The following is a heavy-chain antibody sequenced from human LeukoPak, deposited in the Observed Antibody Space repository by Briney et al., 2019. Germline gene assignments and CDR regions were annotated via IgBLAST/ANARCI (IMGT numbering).Heavy chain of an antibody. V-gene: IGHV4-39*07. CDR1: GGSISTSNYY. CDR3: ARSIAAAGPPSFP. J-gene: IGHJ5*02. D-gene: IGHD6-13*01. CDR2: IFYSGST. Sequence: SETLSLTCTVSGGSISTSNYYWGWIRQPPGKGLEWIGNIFYSGSTYYSPSLRSRVTISVDTSKNQFSLKLSSVTAADTAVYYCARSIAAAGPPSFPWGQGTLVTVSS.